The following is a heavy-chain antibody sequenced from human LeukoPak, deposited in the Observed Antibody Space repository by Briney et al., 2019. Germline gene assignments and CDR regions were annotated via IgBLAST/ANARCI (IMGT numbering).Heavy chain of an antibody. J-gene: IGHJ6*03. CDR1: GYTFTSYD. D-gene: IGHD6-13*01. Sequence: ASVKVSCKASGYTFTSYDINWVRQATGQGLEWMGWMNPNSGNTGYAQKFQGRVTMTRNTSISTAYMELSSLRSEDTAVYYCARTWARSSWRRQTYYYYHMDVWGKGTTVTVSS. CDR2: MNPNSGNT. V-gene: IGHV1-8*01. CDR3: ARTWARSSWRRQTYYYYHMDV.